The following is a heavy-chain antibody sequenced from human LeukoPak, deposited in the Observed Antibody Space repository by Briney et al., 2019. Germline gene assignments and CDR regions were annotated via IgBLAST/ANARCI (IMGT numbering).Heavy chain of an antibody. V-gene: IGHV3-21*01. CDR3: VRDMASLTTVTMDY. J-gene: IGHJ4*02. CDR1: GFTFSIYT. CDR2: ISSSSSYE. D-gene: IGHD4-17*01. Sequence: GGSLRLSCAASGFTFSIYTMNWVRQAPGKGLEWVSSISSSSSYEYYADSVKGRFTNSRDNAKHSLYLQMNSLRAEDTAVYYCVRDMASLTTVTMDYWGQGTLVTVSS.